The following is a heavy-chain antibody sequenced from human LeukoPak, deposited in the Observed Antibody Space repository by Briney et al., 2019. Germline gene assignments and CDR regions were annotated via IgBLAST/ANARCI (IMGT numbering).Heavy chain of an antibody. Sequence: GGSLRLSCAASGFTFSSYSMNWVRQAPGKGLEWVSSISSSSSYIYYADSVKGRFTISRDNAKNSLYLQMNSLRAEDTAVYYRARGGWYGFGAFDIWGQGTMVTVSS. D-gene: IGHD6-19*01. CDR3: ARGGWYGFGAFDI. J-gene: IGHJ3*02. CDR1: GFTFSSYS. CDR2: ISSSSSYI. V-gene: IGHV3-21*01.